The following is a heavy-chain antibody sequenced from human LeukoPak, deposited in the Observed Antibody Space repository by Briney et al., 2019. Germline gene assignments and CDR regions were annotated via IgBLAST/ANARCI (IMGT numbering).Heavy chain of an antibody. V-gene: IGHV4-39*01. CDR3: ARHGDTAVGWFDP. CDR2: INHSGST. J-gene: IGHJ5*02. Sequence: PSETLSLTCTVSGGSIRSSYYYWGWIRQPPGKGLEWIGEINHSGSTNYNPSLKSRVIISVDTSKNQFSLRLNSVTAADTAVYYCARHGDTAVGWFDPWGRGTLVTVSS. CDR1: GGSIRSSYYY. D-gene: IGHD2-15*01.